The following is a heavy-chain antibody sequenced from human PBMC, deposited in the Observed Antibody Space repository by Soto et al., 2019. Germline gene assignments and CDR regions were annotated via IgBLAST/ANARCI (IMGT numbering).Heavy chain of an antibody. V-gene: IGHV1-3*01. CDR3: ARDWDYSSGWYYFDY. J-gene: IGHJ4*02. CDR2: INAGNGNT. CDR1: GYTFTSYA. D-gene: IGHD6-19*01. Sequence: ASVKVSCKASGYTFTSYAMHWVRQAPGQRLEWMGWINAGNGNTKYSQKFQGRVTITRDTSTSTAYMELRSLRSDDTAVYYCARDWDYSSGWYYFDYWGQGTLVTVSS.